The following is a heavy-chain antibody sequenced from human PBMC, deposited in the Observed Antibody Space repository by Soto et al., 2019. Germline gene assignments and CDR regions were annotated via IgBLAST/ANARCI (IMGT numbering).Heavy chain of an antibody. V-gene: IGHV3-30*19. J-gene: IGHJ4*02. CDR1: GFTFRSYV. CDR3: ADGGTRGGLDV. CDR2: TSYDGSNK. Sequence: QVQLVESGGGVVQPGTSLRLSCVGSGFTFRSYVIHWVRQAPGKGLEWVALTSYDGSNKYYDDSVKGRFTISRDNSRNTVNLQRDNWRPEETPLYYCADGGTRGGLDVWGQGTLVSVSS. D-gene: IGHD3-16*01.